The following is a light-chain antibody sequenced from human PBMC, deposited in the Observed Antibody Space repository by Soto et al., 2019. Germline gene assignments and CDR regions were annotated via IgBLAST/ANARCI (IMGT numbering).Light chain of an antibody. CDR1: QDIGGR. CDR2: AAS. CDR3: LQVYSFPRT. Sequence: TQSPATLSVPPGEGVTITCRASQDIGGRLAWFQQKPGKAPQYLIQAASILQSGVPSRFSGSGSGTEFILTINNLQPEDFASYFCLQVYSFPRTFGLGTKVDIK. J-gene: IGKJ1*01. V-gene: IGKV1-12*01.